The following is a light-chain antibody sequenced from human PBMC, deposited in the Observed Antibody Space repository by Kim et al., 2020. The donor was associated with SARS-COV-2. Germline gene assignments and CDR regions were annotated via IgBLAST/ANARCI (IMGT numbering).Light chain of an antibody. CDR1: YIGSKS. V-gene: IGLV3-21*04. CDR3: QVWDSSSDHRV. Sequence: AAGKTARITCGGNYIGSKSVHWYQQKPGQAPVLVIYYDSDRPSGIPERFSGSNSGNTATLTISRVEAGDEADYYCQVWDSSSDHRVFGGGTQLTVL. CDR2: YDS. J-gene: IGLJ3*02.